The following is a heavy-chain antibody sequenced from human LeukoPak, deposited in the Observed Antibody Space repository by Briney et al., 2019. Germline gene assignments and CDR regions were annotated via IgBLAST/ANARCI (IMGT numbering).Heavy chain of an antibody. J-gene: IGHJ6*03. CDR1: GYTFTSYG. Sequence: ASVKVSCKASGYTFTSYGISWVRQAPGQGLEWMGWISAYNGNTNYAQKLQGRVTMTTDTSTSTAYMELRSLRSDDTAVYYCARALSLRYFDWLPRRGDYYYMDVWGKGTTVTISS. CDR2: ISAYNGNT. V-gene: IGHV1-18*01. D-gene: IGHD3-9*01. CDR3: ARALSLRYFDWLPRRGDYYYMDV.